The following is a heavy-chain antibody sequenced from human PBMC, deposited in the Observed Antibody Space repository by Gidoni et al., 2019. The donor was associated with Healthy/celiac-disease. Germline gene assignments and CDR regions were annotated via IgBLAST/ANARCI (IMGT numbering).Heavy chain of an antibody. J-gene: IGHJ5*02. CDR1: GFTFSSYD. CDR2: MSSSGSTI. Sequence: EVQLVESGGGLVQPGGSLRLSCAASGFTFSSYDMNWVRQAPGKGLEWVSYMSSSGSTIYYADSVKGRFTISRDNAKNSLYLQMNSLRAEDTAVYYCASWSVVVTALSNWFDPWGQGTLVAVSS. CDR3: ASWSVVVTALSNWFDP. D-gene: IGHD2-21*02. V-gene: IGHV3-48*03.